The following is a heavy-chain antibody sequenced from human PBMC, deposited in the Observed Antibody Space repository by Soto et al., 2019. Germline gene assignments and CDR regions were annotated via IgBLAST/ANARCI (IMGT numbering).Heavy chain of an antibody. Sequence: ASVKVSCKASGYTFIAYYMHWVRQAPGQGLEWMGWINPNSGGTNYAQKFQGWVTMTRDTSSGTAYMDLSRLKSDDTAVYYCARDLGNYANNRNAFDIWGQGTMVTVSS. CDR3: ARDLGNYANNRNAFDI. CDR2: INPNSGGT. J-gene: IGHJ3*02. CDR1: GYTFIAYY. D-gene: IGHD1-7*01. V-gene: IGHV1-2*04.